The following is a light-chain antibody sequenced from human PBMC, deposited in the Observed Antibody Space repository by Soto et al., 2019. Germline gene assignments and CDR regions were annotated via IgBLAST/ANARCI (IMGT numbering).Light chain of an antibody. CDR3: QQYGSSPAWT. J-gene: IGKJ1*01. CDR1: QSVISSY. Sequence: EIVLTQSPGTLSLSPGERATLSCRASQSVISSYLAWYQQKPGQAPRLLIYGASSRATGIPDRFSGSTSGTDFTLTISRLEPDDFAVYYCQQYGSSPAWTFGQGTRVEIK. CDR2: GAS. V-gene: IGKV3-20*01.